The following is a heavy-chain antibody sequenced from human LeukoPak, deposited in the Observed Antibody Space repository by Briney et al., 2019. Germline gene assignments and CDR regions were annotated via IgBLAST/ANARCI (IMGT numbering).Heavy chain of an antibody. V-gene: IGHV4-30-2*01. CDR2: VYHSGAT. J-gene: IGHJ3*01. CDR3: ASSHCGGDCFSSVAFDF. D-gene: IGHD2-21*02. CDR1: SGSVGSGGYS. Sequence: PSETLSLTCTVSSGSVGSGGYSWSWIRQPPGKGLEGIGYVYHSGATYYNPSLKSRISIPMDRSKNQFSLRLRSVTAADTAVYFCASSHCGGDCFSSVAFDFWGHGTMVTVSS.